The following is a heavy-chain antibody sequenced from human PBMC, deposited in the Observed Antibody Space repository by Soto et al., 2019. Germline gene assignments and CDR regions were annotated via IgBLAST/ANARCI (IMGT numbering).Heavy chain of an antibody. J-gene: IGHJ6*02. V-gene: IGHV4-59*01. CDR2: IYYSGST. D-gene: IGHD3-16*01. CDR1: DGSISSYY. CDR3: ARDRGYGMDV. Sequence: PSETLSLTCTVSDGSISSYYWSWIRQPPGKGLEWIGYIYYSGSTNYNPSLKSRVTISVDTSKNQFSLKLSSVTAADTAVYYCARDRGYGMDVWGQGTTVTVSS.